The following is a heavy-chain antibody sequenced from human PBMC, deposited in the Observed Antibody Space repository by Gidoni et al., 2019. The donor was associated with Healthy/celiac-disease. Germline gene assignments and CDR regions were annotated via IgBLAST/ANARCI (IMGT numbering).Heavy chain of an antibody. D-gene: IGHD5-18*01. J-gene: IGHJ4*02. CDR1: GFTFSDYG. CDR2: IWYDGSKK. V-gene: IGHV3-33*01. Sequence: QVQLVESGGGVVQPGRSLRLSWAASGFTFSDYGMDWVRQPPGKGLEWVAVIWYDGSKKYYADSVKGRFTISRDNSKNTLYLQMNSLRAEDTAVYFCARVDRTAMVDYWGQGTLVTVSS. CDR3: ARVDRTAMVDY.